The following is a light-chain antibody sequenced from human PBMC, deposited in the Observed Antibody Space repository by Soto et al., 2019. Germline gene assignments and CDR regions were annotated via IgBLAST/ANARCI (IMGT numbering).Light chain of an antibody. Sequence: EIVMTQAPATLSVNPGERATLSCRASQSVSSNLAWYQQKPGQAPRLRIYGASTRATGIPARFSGSGSGTEFPLTISRLQSEDFAVYCCQQYNNWPRTFGQGTRWIS. J-gene: IGKJ1*01. CDR2: GAS. V-gene: IGKV3-15*01. CDR3: QQYNNWPRT. CDR1: QSVSSN.